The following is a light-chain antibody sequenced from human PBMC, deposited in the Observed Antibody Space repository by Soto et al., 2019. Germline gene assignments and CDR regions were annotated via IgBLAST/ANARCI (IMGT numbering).Light chain of an antibody. Sequence: QSALTQPASVSGSTGQSITISCTGTSSDVGSYNLVSWYQQLPGKAPKLIIYEVNERPSGISNRFSGSKSGNTASLKISGLHAEDEADYSCCSYAGSSILVFGGGTKLTVL. J-gene: IGLJ3*02. CDR3: CSYAGSSILV. CDR2: EVN. V-gene: IGLV2-23*02. CDR1: SSDVGSYNL.